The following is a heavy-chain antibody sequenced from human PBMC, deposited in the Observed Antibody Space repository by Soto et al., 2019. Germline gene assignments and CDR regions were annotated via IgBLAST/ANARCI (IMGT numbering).Heavy chain of an antibody. CDR1: GYTFTGYY. Sequence: GASVKVSCKASGYTFTGYYMHWVRQAPGQGLEWMGWINPNSGGTNYAQKFQGRVTMTRDTSISTAYMELSRLRSDDTAVYYCVREIIAAAGNHYYGMDVWGQGTTVTVSS. CDR3: VREIIAAAGNHYYGMDV. CDR2: INPNSGGT. V-gene: IGHV1-2*02. J-gene: IGHJ6*02. D-gene: IGHD6-13*01.